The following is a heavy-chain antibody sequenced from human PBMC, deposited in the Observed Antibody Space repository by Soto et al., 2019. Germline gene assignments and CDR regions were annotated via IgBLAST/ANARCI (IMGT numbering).Heavy chain of an antibody. CDR1: GFTFSSYG. V-gene: IGHV3-30*18. CDR2: ISYDGSNK. J-gene: IGHJ6*02. D-gene: IGHD4-17*01. CDR3: AKDLPVTTYGVDGMDV. Sequence: GGSLRLSCAASGFTFSSYGMHWVRQAPGKGLEWVAVISYDGSNKYYADSVKGRFTISRDNSKNTMYLQMNSLRAEDTAVYYCAKDLPVTTYGVDGMDVRGQGTTVTVSS.